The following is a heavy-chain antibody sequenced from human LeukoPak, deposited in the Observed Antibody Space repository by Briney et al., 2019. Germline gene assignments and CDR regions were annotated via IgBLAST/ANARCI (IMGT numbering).Heavy chain of an antibody. V-gene: IGHV1-18*01. D-gene: IGHD3-22*01. Sequence: ASVKVSCKASGYTFTSYGISWVRQAPGQGLEWMGWISPYSSNTNYAQKLQGRVTMTTDTSTSTAYMELRSLRSDDTAVYYCARDGTWGRYYYDSTGYDYYFDYWGQGTLVTVSS. CDR2: ISPYSSNT. CDR1: GYTFTSYG. J-gene: IGHJ4*02. CDR3: ARDGTWGRYYYDSTGYDYYFDY.